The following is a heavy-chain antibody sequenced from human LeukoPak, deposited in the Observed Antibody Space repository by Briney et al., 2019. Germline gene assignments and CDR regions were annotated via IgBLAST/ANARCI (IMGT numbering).Heavy chain of an antibody. V-gene: IGHV3-23*01. CDR3: AKRAAGYYFDH. Sequence: GGSLRLSCAASGFTFSGYSMSWVRQAPGKGLEWVSSINSGGSTFYADSVKGRFTISRDNSQNTLYLQMNSLTAEDTAVYYCAKRAAGYYFDHWGQGTLVTVSS. CDR2: INSGGST. CDR1: GFTFSGYS. D-gene: IGHD6-13*01. J-gene: IGHJ4*02.